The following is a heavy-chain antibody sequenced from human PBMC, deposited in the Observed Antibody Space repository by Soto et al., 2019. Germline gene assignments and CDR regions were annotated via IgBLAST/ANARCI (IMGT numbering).Heavy chain of an antibody. CDR3: ARGSIFGVVIHYYYYGMDV. D-gene: IGHD3-3*01. J-gene: IGHJ6*02. CDR1: GGPLSSYA. Sequence: XSLKVSCKDSGGPLSSYAIRWVRQAPGQGLEWMGGIIPIFGTANYAQKFQGRVTITADESTSTAYMELSSLRSEDTAVYYCARGSIFGVVIHYYYYGMDVWGQGTTLTVSS. V-gene: IGHV1-69*13. CDR2: IIPIFGTA.